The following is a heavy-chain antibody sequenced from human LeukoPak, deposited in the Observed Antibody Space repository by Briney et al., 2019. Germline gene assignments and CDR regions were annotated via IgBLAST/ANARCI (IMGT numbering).Heavy chain of an antibody. J-gene: IGHJ4*02. CDR3: ASDGYCGSTSCYYDY. CDR2: ISSSSSYI. V-gene: IGHV3-21*06. D-gene: IGHD2-2*03. CDR1: GFTFNSFS. Sequence: GGSLRLSCAASGFTFNSFSMNWVRQAPGRGLEWVSSISSSSSYIYYADSLKGRFTISRDNAKNSLYLQMNSLRAEDTAVYYCASDGYCGSTSCYYDYWGQGTLVTVSS.